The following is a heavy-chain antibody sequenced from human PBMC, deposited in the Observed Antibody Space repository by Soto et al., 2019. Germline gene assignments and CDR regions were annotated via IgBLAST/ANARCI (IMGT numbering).Heavy chain of an antibody. CDR3: ARAHARRYCSGGSCYSDNASDI. D-gene: IGHD2-15*01. V-gene: IGHV3-13*01. J-gene: IGHJ3*02. CDR2: IGTAGDT. CDR1: GFTFSSYD. Sequence: GGSLRLSCAASGFTFSSYDMHWVRQATGKGLEWVSAIGTAGDTYYPGSVKGRFTISRANAKNSLYLQMKSPRAGDTAVYYCARAHARRYCSGGSCYSDNASDIWGPGTTVTVSS.